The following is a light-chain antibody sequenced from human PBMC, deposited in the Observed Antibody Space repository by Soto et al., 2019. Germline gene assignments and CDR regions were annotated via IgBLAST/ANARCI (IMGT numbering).Light chain of an antibody. CDR3: QQYNTYPLT. Sequence: DIHMTQSPSSLSASVGDRVTITCRASQGISSDLAWFQQKPGEAPKPLIYAASSLHSGVPSKFSGRGSGTDFTLTISSLQPEDFATYYCQQYNTYPLTFGQGTRLEIK. CDR1: QGISSD. CDR2: AAS. J-gene: IGKJ5*01. V-gene: IGKV1-16*02.